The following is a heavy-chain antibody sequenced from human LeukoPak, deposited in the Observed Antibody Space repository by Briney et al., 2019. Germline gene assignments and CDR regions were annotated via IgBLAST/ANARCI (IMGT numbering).Heavy chain of an antibody. CDR2: ISNNGGTT. CDR1: GFTFSSYA. V-gene: IGHV3-64D*09. J-gene: IGHJ4*02. CDR3: VRDSIAAAGISYFDY. D-gene: IGHD6-13*01. Sequence: PGWSLRLSCSASGFTFSSYAMHWVRQAPGKGLEYVSAISNNGGTTYYADSVKGRFTISRDNSKNTLYLQMSSLRAEDTAVYYCVRDSIAAAGISYFDYWGQGTLVSVSS.